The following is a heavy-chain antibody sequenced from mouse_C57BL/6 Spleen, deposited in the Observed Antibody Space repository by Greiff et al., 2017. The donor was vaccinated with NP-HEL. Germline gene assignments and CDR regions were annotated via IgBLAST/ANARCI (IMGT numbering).Heavy chain of an antibody. CDR3: ARWGTATR. Sequence: QVQLQQPGAELVKPGASVKLSCKASGYTFTSYWMQWVKQRPGQGLEWIGEIDPSDSYTNYNQKFKGKATLTVDTSSSTAYMQLSSLTSEDSAVYYCARWGTATRWGKGTTLTVSS. CDR1: GYTFTSYW. J-gene: IGHJ2*01. CDR2: IDPSDSYT. D-gene: IGHD2-14*01. V-gene: IGHV1-50*01.